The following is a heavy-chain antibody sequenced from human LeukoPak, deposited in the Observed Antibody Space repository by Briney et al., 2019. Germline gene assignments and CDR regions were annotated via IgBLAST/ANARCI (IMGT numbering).Heavy chain of an antibody. D-gene: IGHD6-19*01. CDR1: SGTISTYY. CDR3: ARYYSSGWTYYFDY. V-gene: IGHV4-59*01. CDR2: IYYTGNT. J-gene: IGHJ4*02. Sequence: SETLSLTCTVSSGTISTYYWSWFRQPPGKGLEWIGYIYYTGNTNYNPSLKSRVTISLDTSKNQFSLKLTSVTAADTAVYYCARYYSSGWTYYFDYWGQGTLVTVSS.